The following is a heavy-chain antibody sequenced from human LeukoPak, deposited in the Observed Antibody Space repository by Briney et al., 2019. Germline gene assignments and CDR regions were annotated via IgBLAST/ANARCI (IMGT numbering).Heavy chain of an antibody. CDR3: ARDPVAGTSFDY. CDR1: GGSISSYY. J-gene: IGHJ4*02. CDR2: IYTSGST. D-gene: IGHD6-19*01. Sequence: SETLSLTCTVSGGSISSYYWSWIRQPAGKGLEWIGRIYTSGSTNYNPSLKNRVTMSVDTSKNQFSLKLSSVTAADAAVYYCARDPVAGTSFDYWGQGTLVTVSS. V-gene: IGHV4-4*07.